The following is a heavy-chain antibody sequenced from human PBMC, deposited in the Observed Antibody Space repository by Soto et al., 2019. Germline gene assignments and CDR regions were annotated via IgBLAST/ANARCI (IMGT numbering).Heavy chain of an antibody. J-gene: IGHJ5*02. V-gene: IGHV1-58*02. CDR1: GYTFTSYG. CDR2: IIVDNGNT. D-gene: IGHD2-21*02. Sequence: ASVKVSCKASGYTFTSYGISWVRQAPGQRLEWIGWIIVDNGNTNYAQKFQERVTITRDISTSTAYMELSSLRSEDTAVYYCAAPPLTANPHNWFDPWGQGTLVTVSS. CDR3: AAPPLTANPHNWFDP.